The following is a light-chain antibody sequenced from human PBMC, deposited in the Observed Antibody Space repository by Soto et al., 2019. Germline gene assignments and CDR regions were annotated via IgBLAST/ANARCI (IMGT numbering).Light chain of an antibody. V-gene: IGKV3-20*01. Sequence: EIVLTQSPGTLSLSPGERATLSCRASQRVSSSYLAWYQQKPGQAPRLLIYGTSSMATGIPDRFSGSGSGTDFTLTISRLEPEDFAVYYCQQYGSSPRITFGQGTRLEIK. CDR2: GTS. CDR3: QQYGSSPRIT. J-gene: IGKJ5*01. CDR1: QRVSSSY.